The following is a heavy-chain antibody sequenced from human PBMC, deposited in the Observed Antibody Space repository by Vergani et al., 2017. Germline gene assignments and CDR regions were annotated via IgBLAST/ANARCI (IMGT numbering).Heavy chain of an antibody. V-gene: IGHV3-48*04. J-gene: IGHJ3*02. D-gene: IGHD3/OR15-3a*01. CDR3: ARNRMGDFWTADAFDI. CDR1: GLPVSGFAFNTYA. Sequence: RLVQSGGGLAHPGGSLRLSCAASGLPVSGFAFNTYAMIWVRQAPGKGLEWVSFVSTGTKSQSYAESVKGRFTISRDNAKNSLYLQMNSLRAEDTAVYYCARNRMGDFWTADAFDIWGQGTMVTVSS. CDR2: VSTGTKSQ.